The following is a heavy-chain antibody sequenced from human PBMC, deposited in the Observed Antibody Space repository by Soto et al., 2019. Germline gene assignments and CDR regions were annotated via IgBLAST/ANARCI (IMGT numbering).Heavy chain of an antibody. V-gene: IGHV3-9*01. J-gene: IGHJ6*03. CDR1: GFTFDDYA. CDR2: ISWNSGSI. D-gene: IGHD6-6*01. Sequence: GGSLRLSCAASGFTFDDYAMHWVRQAPGKGLEWVSGISWNSGSIGYADSVKGRFTISRDNAKNSLYLQMNSLRAEDTALYYCAKDKDSSSFRSGDMDVWGKGTTVTVSS. CDR3: AKDKDSSSFRSGDMDV.